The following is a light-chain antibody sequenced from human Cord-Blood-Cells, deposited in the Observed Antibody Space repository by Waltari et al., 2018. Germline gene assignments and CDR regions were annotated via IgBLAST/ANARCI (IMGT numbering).Light chain of an antibody. Sequence: DIQMTPSTSSLSASVGDRVTITCRASQSIISHLNWYQQKPGNAPKLLIYAASSLQSGVPSRFSGSGSGTDFTLTISSLQPEDFATYYCQQSYSTLPITFGPGTKVDIK. CDR3: QQSYSTLPIT. CDR2: AAS. CDR1: QSIISH. V-gene: IGKV1-39*01. J-gene: IGKJ3*01.